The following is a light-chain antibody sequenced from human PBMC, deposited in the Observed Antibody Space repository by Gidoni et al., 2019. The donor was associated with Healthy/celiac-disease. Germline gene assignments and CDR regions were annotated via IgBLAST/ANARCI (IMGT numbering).Light chain of an antibody. CDR3: QQSYSTRWT. Sequence: DIQMTQSPSSLSASVGDRVPITCRASQSISSYLNWYQQKPGKAPKLLIYAASSLQSGVPSRFSGSGSGTDFTLTISSLQPEDFATYYCQQSYSTRWTFGQXTKVEIK. CDR2: AAS. J-gene: IGKJ1*01. CDR1: QSISSY. V-gene: IGKV1-39*01.